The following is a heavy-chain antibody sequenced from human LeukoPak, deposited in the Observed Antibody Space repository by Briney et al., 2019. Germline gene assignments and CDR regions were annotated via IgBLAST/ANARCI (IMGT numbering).Heavy chain of an antibody. D-gene: IGHD6-13*01. CDR2: ISGSGGST. CDR1: GFTFSSYA. J-gene: IGHJ4*02. V-gene: IGHV3-23*01. CDR3: AKDGIAAAGTRLYFDY. Sequence: PGGSLRLSCAASGFTFSSYAMSWVRQAPGKGLEWVSAISGSGGSTYYADSVKGRFTISRDNSKTTLYLQMNSLRPEDTAVYYCAKDGIAAAGTRLYFDYWGQGTLVTVSS.